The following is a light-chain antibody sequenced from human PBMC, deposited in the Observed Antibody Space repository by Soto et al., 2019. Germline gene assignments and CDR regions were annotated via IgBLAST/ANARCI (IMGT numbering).Light chain of an antibody. CDR1: NSNIGGSNA. J-gene: IGLJ1*01. CDR2: IND. V-gene: IGLV1-44*01. CDR3: AAWDDSLNAL. Sequence: QSVLTQPPSASGTPGQRVAISCSGSNSNIGGSNAVYWYQQLPGAAPKLLIYINDQRPSGVPDRFSGSKSGTSASLAISGLQPEDEADYYCAAWDDSLNALFGTGTKVTVL.